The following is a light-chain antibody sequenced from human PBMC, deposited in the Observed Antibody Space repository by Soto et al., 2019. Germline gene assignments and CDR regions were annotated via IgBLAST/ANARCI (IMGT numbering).Light chain of an antibody. V-gene: IGLV2-14*01. Sequence: ALTQPASVSGSPGQSITISCAGTRDDIGAYDYVSWYQQHPGNAPKLLVYEVSNRPSGVSDRFSGSKSGNTASLTISGLQAEDEGDYYCNSYTNSSAVVFGGGTKVTVL. CDR1: RDDIGAYDY. J-gene: IGLJ2*01. CDR2: EVS. CDR3: NSYTNSSAVV.